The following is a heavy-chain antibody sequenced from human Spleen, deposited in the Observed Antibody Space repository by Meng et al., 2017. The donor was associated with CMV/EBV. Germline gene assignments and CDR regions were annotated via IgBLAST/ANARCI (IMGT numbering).Heavy chain of an antibody. J-gene: IGHJ6*02. V-gene: IGHV4-39*07. CDR1: GGSISSSSYY. Sequence: SETLSLTCTVSGGSISSSSYYWGWIRQPPGKGLEWIGEINHSGSTNYNPSLKSRVTISVDTSKNQFSLKLSSVTAADTAVYYCARGIGTGTHHYGMDVWGQGTTVTVSS. D-gene: IGHD1-1*01. CDR2: INHSGST. CDR3: ARGIGTGTHHYGMDV.